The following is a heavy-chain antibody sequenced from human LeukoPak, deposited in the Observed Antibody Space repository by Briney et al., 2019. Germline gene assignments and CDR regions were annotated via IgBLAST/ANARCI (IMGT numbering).Heavy chain of an antibody. Sequence: PGGSLRLSCAGSGFTFDDYAMYWVRQAPGKGLEWVSGISWNSDTRGYADSVKGRFTIFRDNAKNSLYLQMNSLRDEDTALYFCTKDIQLGGWGHAMDVWGQGTTVTVSS. V-gene: IGHV3-9*01. J-gene: IGHJ6*02. D-gene: IGHD3-16*01. CDR3: TKDIQLGGWGHAMDV. CDR1: GFTFDDYA. CDR2: ISWNSDTR.